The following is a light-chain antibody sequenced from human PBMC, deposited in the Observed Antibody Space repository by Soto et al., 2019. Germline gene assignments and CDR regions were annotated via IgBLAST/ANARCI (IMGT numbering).Light chain of an antibody. Sequence: DIQMTQSPTSLSASVGDRVTITCRASQGIRNFVAWYQQKPGKAPKLLIYAASTLQSGVPSRFSGSGSGTDFALTINRTQHEDGATYSRQKYHSAPVFGSGTKVEIK. CDR1: QGIRNF. J-gene: IGKJ3*01. CDR3: QKYHSAPV. CDR2: AAS. V-gene: IGKV1-27*01.